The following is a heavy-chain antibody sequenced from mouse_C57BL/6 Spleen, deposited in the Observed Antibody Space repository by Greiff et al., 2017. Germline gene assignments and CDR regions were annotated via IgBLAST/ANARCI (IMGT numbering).Heavy chain of an antibody. Sequence: EVQLQQSGPELVKPGASVKISCKASGYSFTGYYMNWVKQSPEKSLEWIGEINPSTGGTTYNQKFKAKATLTVDKSSSTAYMQLKSLTSEDSAVYYCARWGYYYGSSYIFDYWGQGTTLTVSS. CDR1: GYSFTGYY. V-gene: IGHV1-42*01. CDR3: ARWGYYYGSSYIFDY. CDR2: INPSTGGT. D-gene: IGHD1-1*01. J-gene: IGHJ2*01.